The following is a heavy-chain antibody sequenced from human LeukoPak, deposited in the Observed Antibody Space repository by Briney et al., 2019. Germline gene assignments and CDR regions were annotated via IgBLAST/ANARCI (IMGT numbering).Heavy chain of an antibody. V-gene: IGHV1-18*01. D-gene: IGHD3-22*01. CDR2: ISVYSGNT. CDR3: ARDINGYYYDSHGYYPTDL. Sequence: ASVKVSCKASGYIFTSDGISWVRQAPGQGLEWMGWISVYSGNTNYAQRLQGRVTMTTDTSTTTAYMELSSLRSDDTAVYYCARDINGYYYDSHGYYPTDLWGQGTLVSVSS. J-gene: IGHJ5*02. CDR1: GYIFTSDG.